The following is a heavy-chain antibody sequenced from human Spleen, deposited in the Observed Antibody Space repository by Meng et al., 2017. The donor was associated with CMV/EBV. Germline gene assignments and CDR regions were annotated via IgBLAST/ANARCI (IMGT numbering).Heavy chain of an antibody. D-gene: IGHD4-11*01. V-gene: IGHV5-51*01. J-gene: IGHJ4*02. CDR1: GYSFTSYW. Sequence: GESLKISCKGSGYSFTSYWIGWVRQMPGKGLEWMGIIFPLDSSTRFSPSFQGQVTISADKSTSTAYLQWSSLKASDTAMYYCARLHSHSLLHPFDYWGQGTLVTVSS. CDR2: IFPLDSST. CDR3: ARLHSHSLLHPFDY.